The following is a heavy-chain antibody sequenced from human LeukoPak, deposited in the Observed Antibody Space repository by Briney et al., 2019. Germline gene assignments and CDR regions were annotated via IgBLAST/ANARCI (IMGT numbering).Heavy chain of an antibody. CDR2: INSDGSST. D-gene: IGHD2-21*01. J-gene: IGHJ4*02. CDR1: GFTFSSYW. Sequence: GGSLRLSCAASGFTFSSYWMHWVRQAPGKGLVWVSRINSDGSSTSYADSVKGRFTISRDNAKNTLYLQMNSLRAEDTAVYYCARVEVIENYFDYWGQGTLVTVSS. V-gene: IGHV3-74*01. CDR3: ARVEVIENYFDY.